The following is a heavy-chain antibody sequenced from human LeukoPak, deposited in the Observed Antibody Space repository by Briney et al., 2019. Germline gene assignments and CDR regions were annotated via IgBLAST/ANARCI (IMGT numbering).Heavy chain of an antibody. CDR3: ARSFHGSGSYAFDY. J-gene: IGHJ4*02. D-gene: IGHD3-10*01. CDR2: IFYTGST. Sequence: PSETLSLTCTVSNGSISSYYWSWIRQPPGKGLEYIGYIFYTGSTNYNPSLKSRVTISVDTSKNQFSLRLTSVTAADTAMYYCARSFHGSGSYAFDYWARGTLVTVSS. CDR1: NGSISSYY. V-gene: IGHV4-59*01.